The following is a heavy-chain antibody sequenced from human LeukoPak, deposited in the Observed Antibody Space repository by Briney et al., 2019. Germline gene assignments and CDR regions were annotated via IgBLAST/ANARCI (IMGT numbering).Heavy chain of an antibody. Sequence: GGSLRLSCAASGFPFSSYAMSWVRQAPGKGLEWVSTISDSRGDTNYAASVKGRFTISRDNYKNTLYLQMSSLRVDDTAVYYCASPGHYSQASELFDYWGQGTLVTVSS. CDR2: ISDSRGDT. V-gene: IGHV3-23*01. D-gene: IGHD3-22*01. CDR1: GFPFSSYA. CDR3: ASPGHYSQASELFDY. J-gene: IGHJ4*02.